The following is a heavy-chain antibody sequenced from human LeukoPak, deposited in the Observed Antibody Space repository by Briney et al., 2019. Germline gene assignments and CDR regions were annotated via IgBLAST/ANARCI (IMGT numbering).Heavy chain of an antibody. J-gene: IGHJ6*03. CDR1: GFTFSSYS. Sequence: GGSLRLSCAASGFTFSSYSMSWVRQAPGKGLEWVSTLSGSGGNTFYADSVKGRFTISRDNSKNTLYLQMNSLRAEDTAVYYCARDVSSYYYYYMDVWGKGTTVTVSS. V-gene: IGHV3-23*01. D-gene: IGHD2/OR15-2a*01. CDR2: LSGSGGNT. CDR3: ARDVSSYYYYYMDV.